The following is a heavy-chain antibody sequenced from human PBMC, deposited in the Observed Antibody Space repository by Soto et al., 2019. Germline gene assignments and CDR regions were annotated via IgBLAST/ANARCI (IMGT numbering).Heavy chain of an antibody. CDR2: INPSGGGT. J-gene: IGHJ4*02. Sequence: ASVKVSCKASGYTFTSYYMHWVRQAPGQGLEWMGIINPSGGGTSYAQKVQGRVTMTRDTPTSTVYMELSSLRSEDTAVYYCARDLAGRRDGYDGSVYWGQVTLVTVSS. CDR3: ARDLAGRRDGYDGSVY. V-gene: IGHV1-46*01. D-gene: IGHD5-12*01. CDR1: GYTFTSYY.